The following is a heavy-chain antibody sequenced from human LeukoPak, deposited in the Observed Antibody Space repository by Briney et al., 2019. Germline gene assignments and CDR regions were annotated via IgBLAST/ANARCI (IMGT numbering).Heavy chain of an antibody. J-gene: IGHJ5*02. D-gene: IGHD3-16*02. Sequence: SETLSLTCTVSGGSISSYYWSWIRQPPGKGLEWIGYIYYSGSTYYNPSLKSRVTISVDTSKNQFSLKLSSVTAADTAVYYCARAHLGITFGGVIDPRVLGWFDPWGQGTLVTVSS. CDR1: GGSISSYY. CDR3: ARAHLGITFGGVIDPRVLGWFDP. CDR2: IYYSGST. V-gene: IGHV4-59*08.